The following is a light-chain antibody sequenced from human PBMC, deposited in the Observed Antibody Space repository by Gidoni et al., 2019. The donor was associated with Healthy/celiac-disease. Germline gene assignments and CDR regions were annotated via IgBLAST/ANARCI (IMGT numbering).Light chain of an antibody. Sequence: SELTKDSAVSVALGQTVRITCQGDSRRSYYASWYQQKPGQAPVLVIYGKHNPPSGFPDRFAGSSSGITASLTITGAHAEDEADYYCNSRDSSGNHPFGGGTKLTVL. CDR3: NSRDSSGNHP. V-gene: IGLV3-19*01. J-gene: IGLJ2*01. CDR2: GKH. CDR1: SRRSYY.